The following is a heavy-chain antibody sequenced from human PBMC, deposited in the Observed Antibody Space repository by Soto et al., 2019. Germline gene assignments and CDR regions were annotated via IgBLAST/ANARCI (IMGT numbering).Heavy chain of an antibody. V-gene: IGHV3-30*03. Sequence: PSGTLALTFTVSGCSISSGGYYWNWVLQAPGKGLEWVAVISYDGSNKYYADSVKGRFTISRDNSKNTLYLQMNSLRAEDTAVYYCARDLPRITMMTTSDYWGQGTLGTVSS. J-gene: IGHJ4*02. D-gene: IGHD3-22*01. CDR2: ISYDGSNK. CDR3: ARDLPRITMMTTSDY. CDR1: GCSISSGG.